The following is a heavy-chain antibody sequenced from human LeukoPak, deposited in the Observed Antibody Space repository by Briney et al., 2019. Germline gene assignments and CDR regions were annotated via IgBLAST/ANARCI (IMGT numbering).Heavy chain of an antibody. D-gene: IGHD3-10*01. J-gene: IGHJ4*02. CDR3: GVWGSGSSDY. V-gene: IGHV4-39*01. Sequence: SETLSLTCTVSGGSISGSSYYWGWIRQPPGKGLEWIGSIYYSGSTYYNPSLKSRVTISVDTSKNQFSLKLSSVIAADTAVYYCGVWGSGSSDYWGQGTLVTVSS. CDR1: GGSISGSSYY. CDR2: IYYSGST.